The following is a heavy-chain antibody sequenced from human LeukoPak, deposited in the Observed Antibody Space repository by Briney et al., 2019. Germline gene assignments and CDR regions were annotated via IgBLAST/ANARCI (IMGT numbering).Heavy chain of an antibody. Sequence: PSETLSLTCAVYGGSFSGYYWSWIRQPPGKGLEWIGEINHSGSTNYNPSLKSRVTISVDTSKNQFSLKLSSVTAADTAVYYCARAIAVAGPPSYWGQGTLVTVSS. J-gene: IGHJ4*02. D-gene: IGHD6-19*01. CDR1: GGSFSGYY. CDR3: ARAIAVAGPPSY. CDR2: INHSGST. V-gene: IGHV4-34*01.